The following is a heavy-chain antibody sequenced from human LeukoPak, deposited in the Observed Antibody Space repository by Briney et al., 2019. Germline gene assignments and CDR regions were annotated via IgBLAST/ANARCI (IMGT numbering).Heavy chain of an antibody. CDR3: ARGAYGDK. CDR2: ISTQSGNT. D-gene: IGHD4-17*01. Sequence: GASVKVSCKASGYTLTSYGINWMRQAPGQGVEWMGWISTQSGNTNYAQKVQGRLTLTTDRSTNTAYMELRSLRSDDTAVYYCARGAYGDKWGQGTMVTVSS. J-gene: IGHJ4*02. V-gene: IGHV1-18*01. CDR1: GYTLTSYG.